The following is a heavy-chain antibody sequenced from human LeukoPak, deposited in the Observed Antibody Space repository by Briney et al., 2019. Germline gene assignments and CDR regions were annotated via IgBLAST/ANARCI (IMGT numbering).Heavy chain of an antibody. CDR1: GFTFSSYW. CDR2: INSDGSST. V-gene: IGHV3-74*01. J-gene: IGHJ4*02. CDR3: ARDERNYYDSSGYHHYFDY. D-gene: IGHD3-22*01. Sequence: GGSLRLSCAASGFTFSSYWMHWVRQAPGKGLVWVSRINSDGSSTSYADSVKGRFTISRDNAKNTLYLQTNSLRAEDTAVYYCARDERNYYDSSGYHHYFDYWGQGTLVTVSS.